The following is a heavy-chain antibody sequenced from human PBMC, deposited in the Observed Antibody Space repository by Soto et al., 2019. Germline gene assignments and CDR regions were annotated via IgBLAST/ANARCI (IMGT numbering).Heavy chain of an antibody. CDR3: ATGARYCSGGSCYPYA. V-gene: IGHV1-69*06. Sequence: QVQLMQSGAEVKKPGSSVKVSCKASGGTISTNVISWVRQAPGQGLEWMGEIMPIFAAPNNAQKFQGRLTNTADTATTTVYMERSSLTSEDTAVYFCATGARYCSGGSCYPYAWGQGTQVIFSS. CDR2: IMPIFAAP. CDR1: GGTISTNV. D-gene: IGHD2-15*01. J-gene: IGHJ5*02.